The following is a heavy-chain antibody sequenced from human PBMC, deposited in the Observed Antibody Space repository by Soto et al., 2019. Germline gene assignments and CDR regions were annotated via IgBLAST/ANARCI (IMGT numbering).Heavy chain of an antibody. CDR2: TYYRSRWYN. D-gene: IGHD3-16*01. Sequence: SQTLSLTCAISGDSVSGNSAAWNWIRQSPSRGLEWLGRTYYRSRWYNDYAVSVKSRITVTPDTSKNQFSLHLNSVTPEDTAVYYCARELPYYVSSYSHLDYWGQGALVTVSS. J-gene: IGHJ4*02. V-gene: IGHV6-1*01. CDR3: ARELPYYVSSYSHLDY. CDR1: GDSVSGNSAA.